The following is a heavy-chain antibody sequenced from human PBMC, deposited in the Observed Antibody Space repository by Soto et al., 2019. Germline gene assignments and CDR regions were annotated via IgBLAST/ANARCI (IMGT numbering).Heavy chain of an antibody. Sequence: SVKVSCKASGGTFSSYAISWVRQAPGQGLEWMGGIIPIFGTANYAQKFQGRVTITADESTSTAYMELSSLRSEDTAVYYCARGLIVVVTAAEYNWLDPWGQGTLVTVYS. J-gene: IGHJ5*02. CDR2: IIPIFGTA. V-gene: IGHV1-69*13. CDR3: ARGLIVVVTAAEYNWLDP. CDR1: GGTFSSYA. D-gene: IGHD2-2*01.